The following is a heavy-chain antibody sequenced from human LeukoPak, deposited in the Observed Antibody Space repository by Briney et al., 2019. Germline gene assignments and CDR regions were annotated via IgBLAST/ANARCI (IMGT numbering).Heavy chain of an antibody. D-gene: IGHD6-6*01. CDR3: ARVQARFDP. CDR2: IWYDGSNK. J-gene: IGHJ5*02. V-gene: IGHV3-33*08. Sequence: GGSLRLSCAASGFTFGSYAMSWVRQAPGKGLEWVAVIWYDGSNKYYADSVKGRFTISRDNSKNTLYLQMNSLRAEDTAVYYCARVQARFDPWGQGTLVTVSS. CDR1: GFTFGSYA.